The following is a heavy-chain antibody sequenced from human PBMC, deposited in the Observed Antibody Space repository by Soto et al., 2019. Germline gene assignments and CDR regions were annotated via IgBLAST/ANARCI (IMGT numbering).Heavy chain of an antibody. Sequence: QVQLQESGPGLVKPSATLSLTCTVSGGSISSYYWSWIRQPPGKGPEWIGYVYSSGTTNYNPSLKSRFTVSLDTSKMQFSLRLSSVTAADTAVYYCARVYFNFLTGYYGAPDIWGQGTMVTVSS. J-gene: IGHJ3*02. CDR2: VYSSGTT. CDR3: ARVYFNFLTGYYGAPDI. V-gene: IGHV4-59*01. CDR1: GGSISSYY. D-gene: IGHD3-9*01.